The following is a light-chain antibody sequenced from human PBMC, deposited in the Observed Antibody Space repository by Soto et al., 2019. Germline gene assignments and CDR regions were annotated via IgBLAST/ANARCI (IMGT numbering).Light chain of an antibody. V-gene: IGKV3-15*01. Sequence: EIVMTQSPATLSVSPGERATISCRASQSVNSNLAWYQQKPGQTPRPLIYGAFTRATGIPARFSGSGSGTEFTLTISSLQSEDFAVYYCQQYNNWPQAFGQGTKVEI. CDR3: QQYNNWPQA. CDR2: GAF. J-gene: IGKJ1*01. CDR1: QSVNSN.